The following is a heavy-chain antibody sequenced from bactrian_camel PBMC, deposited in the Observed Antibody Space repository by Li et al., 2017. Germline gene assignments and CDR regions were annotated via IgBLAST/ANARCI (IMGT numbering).Heavy chain of an antibody. J-gene: IGHJ4*01. CDR2: IYARNGRS. D-gene: IGHD4*01. Sequence: HVQLVESGGGSVQEGQSLKLSCAISGYATSHYCIAWFRLSSGKEREEVAHIYARNGRSDVADSVKGRFTISQDNAKNILYLQMNSLKPEDTAMYYCAAGRPLFTSCRGRLNYRGQGTQVTVS. CDR1: GYATSHYC. V-gene: IGHV3-3*01. CDR3: AAGRPLFTSCRGRLNY.